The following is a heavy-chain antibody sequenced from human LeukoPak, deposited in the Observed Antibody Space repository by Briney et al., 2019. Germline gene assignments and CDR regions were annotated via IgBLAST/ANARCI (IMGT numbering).Heavy chain of an antibody. CDR1: GFTFSSYA. J-gene: IGHJ6*02. D-gene: IGHD2-2*02. Sequence: GGSLRLPCAASGFTFSSYAMSWVRQAPGKGLEWVSAISGSGGSTYYADSVKGRFTISRDNSKNTLYLQMNSLRAEDTAVYYCASDIVVVPAAISYYYGMDVWGQGTTVTVSS. V-gene: IGHV3-23*01. CDR3: ASDIVVVPAAISYYYGMDV. CDR2: ISGSGGST.